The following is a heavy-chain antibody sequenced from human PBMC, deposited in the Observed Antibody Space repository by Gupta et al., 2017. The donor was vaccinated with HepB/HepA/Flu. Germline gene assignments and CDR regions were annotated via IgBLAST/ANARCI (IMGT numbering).Heavy chain of an antibody. CDR3: ARDLVGMDV. J-gene: IGHJ6*02. D-gene: IGHD6-6*01. Sequence: QVQLQESGPGLVKPSETLSLTCTVSGGSISGYYWSWIRQPPGKGLEWIGYIYHTGGTNYSPSLQSRVTISVDTSKNQFSLKLTSVTAADTAVYYCARDLVGMDVWGHGTTVTVSS. V-gene: IGHV4-59*01. CDR1: GGSISGYY. CDR2: IYHTGGT.